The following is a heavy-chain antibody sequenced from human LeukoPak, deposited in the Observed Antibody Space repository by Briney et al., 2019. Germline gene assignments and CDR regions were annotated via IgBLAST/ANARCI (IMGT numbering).Heavy chain of an antibody. CDR2: IYYSGST. J-gene: IGHJ4*02. CDR3: TRGAGWLIDY. D-gene: IGHD3-16*01. Sequence: SETLSLTCTVSGGSISSYYWSWIRQPPGKGLEWIGYIYYSGSTNYNPSLKSRVTISVDTSKNQFSLKLSSVTTADTAVYYCTRGAGWLIDYWGQGILVTVSS. V-gene: IGHV4-59*01. CDR1: GGSISSYY.